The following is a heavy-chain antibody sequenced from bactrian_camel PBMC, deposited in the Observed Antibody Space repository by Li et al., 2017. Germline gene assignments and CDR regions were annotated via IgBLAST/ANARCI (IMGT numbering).Heavy chain of an antibody. V-gene: IGHV3S53*01. CDR3: AARGPYCYTKLSVRDFTY. CDR1: VYHASTYC. Sequence: VQLVESGGGSVQAGGSLRVSCAASVYHASTYCMGWYRQAPGKEREGVAAIDSNGNVRMVDVVKGRFTIVRDNAYSLTLHMNTVKPEDSAMYYCAARGPYCYTKLSVRDFTYWGQGTQVTVS. J-gene: IGHJ6*01. CDR2: IDSNGNV. D-gene: IGHD2*01.